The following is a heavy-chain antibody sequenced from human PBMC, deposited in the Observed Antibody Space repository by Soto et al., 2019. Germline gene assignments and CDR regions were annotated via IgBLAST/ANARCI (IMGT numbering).Heavy chain of an antibody. CDR2: IYYSGST. J-gene: IGHJ6*03. CDR1: GGSISSYY. Sequence: SETLSLTCTVSGGSISSYYWSWIRQPPGKGLEWIGYIYYSGSTNYNPSLKSRVTISVDTSKNQFSLKLSSVTAADTAVYYCARLMVAGTPSYYYYYMDVWGKGTTVTVS. CDR3: ARLMVAGTPSYYYYYMDV. D-gene: IGHD6-19*01. V-gene: IGHV4-59*08.